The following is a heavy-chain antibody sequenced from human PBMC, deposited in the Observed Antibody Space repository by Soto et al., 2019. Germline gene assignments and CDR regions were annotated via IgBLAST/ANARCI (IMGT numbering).Heavy chain of an antibody. CDR2: IFPLTDIP. Sequence: QVQLVQSGTEVKKPGSSVKVSCKASGGTFRNYPINWVRQAPGQGLEWMGSIFPLTDIPDYAQNFQAGFTLSADKSACTAYMELSSLTSADTAVYFCARGHLYVLHYFESGGQVTLVTVSS. CDR1: GGTFRNYP. D-gene: IGHD3-16*01. V-gene: IGHV1-69*02. J-gene: IGHJ4*02. CDR3: ARGHLYVLHYFES.